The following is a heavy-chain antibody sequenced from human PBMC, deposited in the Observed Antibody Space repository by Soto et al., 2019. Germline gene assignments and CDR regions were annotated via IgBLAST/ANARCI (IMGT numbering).Heavy chain of an antibody. J-gene: IGHJ3*02. CDR1: GGTFSSYT. Sequence: QVQLVQSGAEVKKPGSSVKVSCKASGGTFSSYTISWVRQAPGQGLEWMGRIIPILGIANYAQKFQGRVTITADKSTSTAYMALSSLRSEDTAVYYCARPLGGVVAATGWAFDIWGQGTMVTVSS. CDR2: IIPILGIA. V-gene: IGHV1-69*02. CDR3: ARPLGGVVAATGWAFDI. D-gene: IGHD2-15*01.